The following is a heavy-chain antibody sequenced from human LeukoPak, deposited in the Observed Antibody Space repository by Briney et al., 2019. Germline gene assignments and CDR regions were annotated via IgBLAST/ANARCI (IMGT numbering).Heavy chain of an antibody. V-gene: IGHV6-1*01. D-gene: IGHD1-1*01. CDR2: TYYRSKWYN. CDR3: ARGWNYIDS. J-gene: IGHJ4*02. Sequence: SQTLSLTCAISGDSVSSSSATWSWIRQSPSRGLECLGRTYYRSKWYNDYAVSVRSRITINPDTSKNQFSLHLNSVTPEATAVYYCARGWNYIDSWGQGTLVTVSS. CDR1: GDSVSSSSAT.